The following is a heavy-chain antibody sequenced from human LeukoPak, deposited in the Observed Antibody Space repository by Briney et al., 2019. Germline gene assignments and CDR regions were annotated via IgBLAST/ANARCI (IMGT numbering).Heavy chain of an antibody. CDR3: ARNIAVAGRGDYMDV. V-gene: IGHV4-59*08. Sequence: SETLSLTCTVSGGSISSYYWSWIRQPPGKGLEWIGYIYYSGSTNYNPSLKRRVTISVDTSKNQFSLKLSSVTAADPAVYYCARNIAVAGRGDYMDVWGKGTTVTISS. J-gene: IGHJ6*03. D-gene: IGHD6-19*01. CDR1: GGSISSYY. CDR2: IYYSGST.